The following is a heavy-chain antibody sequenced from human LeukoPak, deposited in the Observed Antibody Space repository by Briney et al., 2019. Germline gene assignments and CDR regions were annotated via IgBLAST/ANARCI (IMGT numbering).Heavy chain of an antibody. CDR2: IYYSGST. CDR3: ARAVVVTAIIDY. J-gene: IGHJ4*02. D-gene: IGHD2-21*02. V-gene: IGHV4-31*03. CDR1: GGSISSGGYY. Sequence: SETLSPTCTVSGGSISSGGYYWSWIRQHPGKGLEWIGYIYYSGSTYYNPSLKSRVTISVDTSKNQFSLKLSSVTAADTAVYYCARAVVVTAIIDYWGQGTLVTVSS.